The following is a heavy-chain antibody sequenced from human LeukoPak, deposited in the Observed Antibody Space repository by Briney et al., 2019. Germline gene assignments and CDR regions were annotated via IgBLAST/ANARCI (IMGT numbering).Heavy chain of an antibody. J-gene: IGHJ2*01. D-gene: IGHD3-3*02. CDR2: IFYSGST. Sequence: PSETLSLTCTASSGSISNSDYWWAWIRQPPGKGLEWIGSIFYSGSTHYYPSLKSRVTMSVDTSNNQFSLRLTSVTAADTAVYFCARQVAFGYCYFDLWGRGTLVTVSP. V-gene: IGHV4-39*01. CDR1: SGSISNSDYW. CDR3: ARQVAFGYCYFDL.